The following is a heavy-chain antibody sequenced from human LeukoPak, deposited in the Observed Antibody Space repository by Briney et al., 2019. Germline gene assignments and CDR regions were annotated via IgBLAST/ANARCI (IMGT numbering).Heavy chain of an antibody. CDR2: LSTGGTT. CDR3: ARDDCGGDCSLKNAFDI. Sequence: SETLSLTCTVSGGSINSYYWSWIRQAAGKGLEWIGRLSTGGTTNYSPSLKSRVTMSVDTSKNQFSLNLTSVTAADTAVYYCARDDCGGDCSLKNAFDIWGQGTMVTVSS. V-gene: IGHV4-4*07. D-gene: IGHD2-21*02. CDR1: GGSINSYY. J-gene: IGHJ3*02.